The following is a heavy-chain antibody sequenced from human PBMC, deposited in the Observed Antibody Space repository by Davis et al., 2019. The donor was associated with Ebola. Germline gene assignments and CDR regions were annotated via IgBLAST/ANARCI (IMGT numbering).Heavy chain of an antibody. CDR1: GFTFRNYA. CDR3: ARAVFHEVLDY. V-gene: IGHV3-30*04. J-gene: IGHJ4*02. CDR2: VSHSEREK. D-gene: IGHD3-3*01. Sequence: PGGSLRLSCAASGFTFRNYAMHLVRQAPGKGLEWVAVVSHSEREKFYADPVKGRFTISRDHSENTLYLQMNSMTADHTAVYYCARAVFHEVLDYWGQGTPVTVSS.